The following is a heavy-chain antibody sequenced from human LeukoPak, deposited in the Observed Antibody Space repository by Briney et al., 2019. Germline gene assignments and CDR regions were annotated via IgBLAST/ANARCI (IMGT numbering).Heavy chain of an antibody. D-gene: IGHD5-12*01. CDR2: TYYRSKWFY. CDR1: GDSVSSNSAA. Sequence: SQTLSLTCAISGDSVSSNSAAWNWIRQSPSRGLEWLGRTYYRSKWFYQYSLSVKGRITVTPDTSKNQLSLQLNSVTPEDTAVYYCARTVATTPSFDYWGQGTLVTVSS. V-gene: IGHV6-1*01. J-gene: IGHJ4*02. CDR3: ARTVATTPSFDY.